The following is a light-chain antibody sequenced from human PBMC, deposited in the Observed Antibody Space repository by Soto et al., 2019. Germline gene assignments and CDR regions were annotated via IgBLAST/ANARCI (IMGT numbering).Light chain of an antibody. J-gene: IGKJ1*01. V-gene: IGKV1-5*03. Sequence: DIQMTQAPSTRSASVGDRVTITCRASQSITSWLAWYEQKPGKAPTLIIYKASTLQSGVPSRFSGSGSGTEFALAIRSLQADGSGTYYCQQYNDTWTFGEGTKGE. CDR1: QSITSW. CDR3: QQYNDTWT. CDR2: KAS.